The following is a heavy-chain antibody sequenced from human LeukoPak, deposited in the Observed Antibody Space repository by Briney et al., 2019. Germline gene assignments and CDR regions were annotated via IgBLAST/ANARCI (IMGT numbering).Heavy chain of an antibody. V-gene: IGHV3-21*01. J-gene: IGHJ4*02. CDR2: ISSSSSYI. CDR3: ARPTLTWGSGPDY. Sequence: TGGSLRLSCAASGFTFSSYSMNWLRQAPGKGLEWVSSISSSSSYIYYADSVKGRFTISRDNAKNSLYLQMNSLRAEDTAVYYCARPTLTWGSGPDYWGQGTLVTVSS. D-gene: IGHD7-27*01. CDR1: GFTFSSYS.